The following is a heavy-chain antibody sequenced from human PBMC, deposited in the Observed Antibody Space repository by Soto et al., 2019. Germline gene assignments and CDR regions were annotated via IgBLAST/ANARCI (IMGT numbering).Heavy chain of an antibody. CDR3: ARNDSRGYLDS. J-gene: IGHJ5*02. CDR1: GFTFSDYY. Sequence: QVQLVESGGALVRPGGSLRLSCAASGFTFSDYYMSWIRQAPGKGLEWLSYISSSATYAIYADSVKGRFTLSRDNAKNSLYLQMNSLRADDTAVYYCARNDSRGYLDSWGQGTLVTVSS. D-gene: IGHD3-22*01. CDR2: ISSSATYA. V-gene: IGHV3-11*06.